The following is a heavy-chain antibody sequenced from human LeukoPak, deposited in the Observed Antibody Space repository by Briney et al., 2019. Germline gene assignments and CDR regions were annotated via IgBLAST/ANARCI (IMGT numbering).Heavy chain of an antibody. D-gene: IGHD3-22*01. J-gene: IGHJ3*02. CDR1: GGSISSGSYY. V-gene: IGHV4-61*02. CDR2: IYTSGNT. CDR3: ARGTMIYDAFDI. Sequence: SQTLSLTCTVSGGSISSGSYYWSWIRQPAGKGLEWIGRIYTSGNTNYNPSLKSRVTISVDTSKNQFSLKLSSVTAADTALYYCARGTMIYDAFDIWGQGTMVTVSS.